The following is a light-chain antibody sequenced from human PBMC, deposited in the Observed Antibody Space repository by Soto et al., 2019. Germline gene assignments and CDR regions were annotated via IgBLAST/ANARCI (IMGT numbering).Light chain of an antibody. CDR3: HQYKSYTPYT. Sequence: DIQMTQSPSALSASLGDRVTITCRASHSIDTWLAWYQQRPGKAPNLLIYDASSLASGVPSRCSGGGSGTEFSLPISNLQADAFGTYYCHQYKSYTPYTIGQGTKVEIK. CDR2: DAS. J-gene: IGKJ2*01. CDR1: HSIDTW. V-gene: IGKV1-5*01.